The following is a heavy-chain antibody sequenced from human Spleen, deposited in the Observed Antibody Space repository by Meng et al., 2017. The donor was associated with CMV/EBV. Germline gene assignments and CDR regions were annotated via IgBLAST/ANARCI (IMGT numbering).Heavy chain of an antibody. J-gene: IGHJ6*02. CDR2: IYPGDSET. CDR3: ARRGYCSSTSCPPYYYYGMDV. V-gene: IGHV5-51*01. Sequence: GESLKISCKGSGYRFATYWIGWVRQMPGEGLEWMGTIYPGDSETRYSPSFQGQVTISADKSISTAYLQWSSLKASDTAMYYCARRGYCSSTSCPPYYYYGMDVWGQGTTVTVSS. D-gene: IGHD2-2*01. CDR1: GYRFATYW.